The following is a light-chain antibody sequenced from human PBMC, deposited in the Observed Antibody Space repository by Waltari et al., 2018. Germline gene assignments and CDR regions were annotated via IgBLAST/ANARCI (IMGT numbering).Light chain of an antibody. CDR3: QHYVRLPAT. J-gene: IGKJ1*01. Sequence: EIVLTQSPGTLSLSPGERATLACRASQSVGRSLAWSQQKPGQAPRLLIYDASRRATGIPDRFSGSGSGTDFSLTISTLEPEDFAVYYCQHYVRLPATFGQGTKVEI. CDR1: QSVGRS. CDR2: DAS. V-gene: IGKV3-20*01.